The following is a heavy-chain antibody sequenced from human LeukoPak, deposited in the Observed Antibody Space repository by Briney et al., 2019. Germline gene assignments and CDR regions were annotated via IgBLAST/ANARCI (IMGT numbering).Heavy chain of an antibody. Sequence: PGGSLKLSCAASGFTFSSYAMNWVRQAPGKGLEWVSGISSSSDRMYYADSVKGQFTISRDNSKNTLYLQMNSLRAEDTAVYYCAKDLVSSGWSSSLFDPWGQGTLVTVSS. CDR1: GFTFSSYA. CDR3: AKDLVSSGWSSSLFDP. D-gene: IGHD6-19*01. CDR2: ISSSSDRM. V-gene: IGHV3-23*01. J-gene: IGHJ5*02.